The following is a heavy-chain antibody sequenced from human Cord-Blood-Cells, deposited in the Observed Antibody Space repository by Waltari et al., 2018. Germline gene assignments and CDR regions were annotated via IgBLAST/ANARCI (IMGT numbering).Heavy chain of an antibody. CDR2: IIPIFGTA. Sequence: QVQLVQSGAEVKKPGSSVKVSCKASERTFTIYATSWVRQAPAPGLEWMGGIIPIFGTANYAQKCQGRVTITADESTSTAYMELSSLRSEDTAVYYCARDIGYHNWFDPWGQGTLVTVPS. J-gene: IGHJ5*02. CDR3: ARDIGYHNWFDP. CDR1: ERTFTIYA. V-gene: IGHV1-69*01. D-gene: IGHD3-16*02.